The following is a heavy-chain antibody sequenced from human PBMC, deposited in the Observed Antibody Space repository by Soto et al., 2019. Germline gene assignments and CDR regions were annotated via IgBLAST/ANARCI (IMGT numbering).Heavy chain of an antibody. D-gene: IGHD3-3*01. J-gene: IGHJ4*02. CDR1: GGSISGYY. CDR3: ATYDFWSGYYSDY. V-gene: IGHV3-23*01. Sequence: ETLSLTCSVSGGSISGYYWSWVRQAPGKGLEWVSAISGSGGSTYYADSVKGRFTISRDNSKNTLYLQMNSLRAEDTAVYYCATYDFWSGYYSDYWGQGTLVTVSS. CDR2: ISGSGGST.